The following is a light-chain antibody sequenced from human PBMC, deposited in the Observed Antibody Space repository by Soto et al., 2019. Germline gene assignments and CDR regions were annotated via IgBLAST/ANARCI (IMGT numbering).Light chain of an antibody. CDR2: EVS. Sequence: QSALTQPPSASGSPGQSVTISCTGTSSDVGGYNYVSWYQQYPGKAPKLMIYEVSNRPSGVTDRFSGSKSGNTASLTVSGLHDEDEADYCSTSFAGSTHEVFGRGTKLTVL. CDR3: TSFAGSTHEV. CDR1: SSDVGGYNY. V-gene: IGLV2-8*01. J-gene: IGLJ2*01.